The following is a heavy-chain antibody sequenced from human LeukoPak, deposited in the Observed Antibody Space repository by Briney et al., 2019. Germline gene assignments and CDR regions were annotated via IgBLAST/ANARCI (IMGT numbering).Heavy chain of an antibody. V-gene: IGHV1-46*02. J-gene: IGHJ4*02. D-gene: IGHD3-22*01. CDR3: AREGLGLRDSSGYHFDV. CDR2: MYSNGGGI. CDR1: GYTFNSYF. Sequence: ASVKVSCKASGYTFNSYFMHWLRQAPGQEPEWMGIMYSNGGGIDYAQQFQGRVTMTRDTSTGTVYMELSSLRSEDTAVYYCAREGLGLRDSSGYHFDVWGQGTLVTVSS.